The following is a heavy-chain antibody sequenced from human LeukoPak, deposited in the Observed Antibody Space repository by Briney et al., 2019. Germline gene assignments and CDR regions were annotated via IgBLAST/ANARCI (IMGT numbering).Heavy chain of an antibody. CDR3: ARDRSPAPGRSYGRGHFDY. J-gene: IGHJ4*02. CDR2: INPNSGDT. D-gene: IGHD5-18*01. CDR1: GYTFTGYY. Sequence: ASVKVSCKASGYTFTGYYMHWVRQAPGQGLEWMGWINPNSGDTNYAQKFQGRVTMTRDTSINTAYMKLSRLRSDDTAVYYCARDRSPAPGRSYGRGHFDYWGQGTLVTVSS. V-gene: IGHV1-2*02.